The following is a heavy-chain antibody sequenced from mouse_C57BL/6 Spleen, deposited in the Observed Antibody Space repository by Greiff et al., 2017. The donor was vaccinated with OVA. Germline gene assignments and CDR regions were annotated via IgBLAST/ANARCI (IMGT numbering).Heavy chain of an antibody. J-gene: IGHJ2*01. D-gene: IGHD2-1*01. V-gene: IGHV1-18*01. Sequence: EVQGVESGPELVKPGASVKIPCKASGYTFTDYNMDWVKQSHGKSLEWIGDINPNNGGTIYNQKFKGKATLTVDKSSSTAYMELRSLTSEDTAVYYCARSVTTNFDYWGQGTTLTVSS. CDR3: ARSVTTNFDY. CDR2: INPNNGGT. CDR1: GYTFTDYN.